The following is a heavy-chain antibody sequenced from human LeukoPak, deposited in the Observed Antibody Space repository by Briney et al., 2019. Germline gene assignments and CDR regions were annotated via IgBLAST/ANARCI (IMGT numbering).Heavy chain of an antibody. CDR2: ISAYNGNT. D-gene: IGHD6-13*01. J-gene: IGHJ4*02. V-gene: IGHV1-18*01. CDR1: GYTFTSYG. Sequence: ASVKVSCKASGYTFTSYGISWVRQAPGQGLEWMGWISAYNGNTNYAQKLQGRVTMTTDTSTSTAYMELRSLRSDDTAVYYCAKESHLSRWYLSLGRHYYFDYWGQGTLVTVSS. CDR3: AKESHLSRWYLSLGRHYYFDY.